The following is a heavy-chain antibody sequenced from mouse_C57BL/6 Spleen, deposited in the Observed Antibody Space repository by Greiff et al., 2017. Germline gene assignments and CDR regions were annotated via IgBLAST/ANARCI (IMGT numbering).Heavy chain of an antibody. Sequence: VQLQQSGPGLVKPSQTVFLTCTVTGISITTGNYRWSWIRQFPGNKLEWIGYIYYSGTITYNPSLTSRTTITRDTPKNQFFLEMNSLTAEDTATYYCARIRSYDYDGYFDVWGTGTTVTVSS. D-gene: IGHD2-4*01. CDR3: ARIRSYDYDGYFDV. CDR2: IYYSGTI. CDR1: GISITTGNYR. V-gene: IGHV3-5*01. J-gene: IGHJ1*03.